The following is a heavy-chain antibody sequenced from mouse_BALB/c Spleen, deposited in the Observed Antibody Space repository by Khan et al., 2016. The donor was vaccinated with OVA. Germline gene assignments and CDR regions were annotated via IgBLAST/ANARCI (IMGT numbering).Heavy chain of an antibody. Sequence: DLVKPGASVRLSCKASGYTFTSYWITWIKQRPGQGLEWIGRIGPGSSNAYYNDMFKGKATLTVDTSSNTAYIQLSSLSSEDSAVYFCARENYYGRGCYAMDYWGQGTSVTVSA. V-gene: IGHV1S41*01. J-gene: IGHJ4*01. CDR3: ARENYYGRGCYAMDY. CDR2: IGPGSSNA. CDR1: GYTFTSYW. D-gene: IGHD1-1*01.